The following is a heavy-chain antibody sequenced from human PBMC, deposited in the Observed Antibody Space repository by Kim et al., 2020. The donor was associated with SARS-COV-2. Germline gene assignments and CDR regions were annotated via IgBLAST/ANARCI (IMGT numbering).Heavy chain of an antibody. CDR3: ARGPRGYSYGYVDY. Sequence: AGSLQGRFTISRDNAINSLYLQLNSLRAEDTAVYYCARGPRGYSYGYVDYWGQGTLVTVSS. J-gene: IGHJ4*02. D-gene: IGHD5-18*01. V-gene: IGHV3-21*01.